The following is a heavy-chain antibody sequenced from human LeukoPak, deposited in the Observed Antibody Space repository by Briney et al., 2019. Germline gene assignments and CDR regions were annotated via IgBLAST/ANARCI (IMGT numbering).Heavy chain of an antibody. J-gene: IGHJ4*02. CDR3: ARGIQDSRSWPIDY. CDR2: ISSSSSTI. Sequence: GGSLRLSCAASGFTFSSYSMNWVRQAPGKGLEWVSYISSSSSTIYYADSVKGRFTISRDNAKNSLYLQMNSLRAEDTAVYYCARGIQDSRSWPIDYWGQGTLVTVSS. V-gene: IGHV3-48*01. D-gene: IGHD6-13*01. CDR1: GFTFSSYS.